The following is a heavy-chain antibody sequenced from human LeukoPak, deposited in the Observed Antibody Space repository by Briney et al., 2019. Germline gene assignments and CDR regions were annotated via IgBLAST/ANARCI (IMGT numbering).Heavy chain of an antibody. CDR2: IIPILGIA. CDR1: GGTFSSYA. V-gene: IGHV1-69*04. Sequence: ASVKVSCKASGGTFSSYAISWVRQAPGQGLEWMGRIIPILGIADYAQKFQGRVTITADKSTSTAYMELSSLRSEDTAVYYCARDVGARTYYYDSSGYYYGPWGQGTLVTVSS. CDR3: ARDVGARTYYYDSSGYYYGP. J-gene: IGHJ5*02. D-gene: IGHD3-22*01.